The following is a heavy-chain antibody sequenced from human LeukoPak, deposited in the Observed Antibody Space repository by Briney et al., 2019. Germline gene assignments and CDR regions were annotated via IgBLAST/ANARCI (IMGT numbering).Heavy chain of an antibody. J-gene: IGHJ4*02. CDR3: ASNPPENSSSPSFDY. D-gene: IGHD6-6*01. CDR1: GFTFSSYW. Sequence: GGSLRLSCAASGFTFSSYWMSWVRQAPGKGLEWVANIKQDGSEKYYVDSVKGRFTISRDNAKNSLYLQMNSLRAEDTAVYYCASNPPENSSSPSFDYWGQGTLVTVSS. V-gene: IGHV3-7*01. CDR2: IKQDGSEK.